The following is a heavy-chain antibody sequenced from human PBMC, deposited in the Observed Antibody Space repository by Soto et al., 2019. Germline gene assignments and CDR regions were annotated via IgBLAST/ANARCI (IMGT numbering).Heavy chain of an antibody. CDR2: INPNSGGT. J-gene: IGHJ3*02. V-gene: IGHV1-2*04. Sequence: ASVKVSCKASGYTFTGYYMHCVRQAPGQGLEWMGWINPNSGGTNYAQKFQGWVTMTRDTSISTAYMELSRLRSDDTPVYYCARTYSSGWYSSDAFDIWGQGTMVTVSS. CDR3: ARTYSSGWYSSDAFDI. CDR1: GYTFTGYY. D-gene: IGHD6-19*01.